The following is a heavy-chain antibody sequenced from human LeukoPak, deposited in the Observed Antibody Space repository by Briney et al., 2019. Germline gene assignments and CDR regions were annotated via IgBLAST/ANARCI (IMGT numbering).Heavy chain of an antibody. Sequence: PGRSLRLSCAASGXTFSSYGMHWVRQAPGKGLEWVAVISYDGSNKYYADSVKGRFTISRDNSKNTLYLQMNSLRAEDTAVYYCAKDDTSGRLRYFDWLLLPFDYWGQGTLVTVSS. V-gene: IGHV3-30*18. D-gene: IGHD3-9*01. CDR2: ISYDGSNK. J-gene: IGHJ4*02. CDR1: GXTFSSYG. CDR3: AKDDTSGRLRYFDWLLLPFDY.